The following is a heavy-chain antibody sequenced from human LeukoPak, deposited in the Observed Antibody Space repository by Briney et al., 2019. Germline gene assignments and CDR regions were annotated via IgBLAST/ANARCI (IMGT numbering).Heavy chain of an antibody. CDR1: GYTFTSYD. J-gene: IGHJ4*02. CDR2: MNPNSGNT. V-gene: IGHV1-8*01. CDR3: ARGVKGRYYGSGSYYNY. D-gene: IGHD3-10*01. Sequence: ASVKVSCKASGYTFTSYDINWVRQATGQGLEWMGWMNPNSGNTGYAQKFQGRVTMTRNTSISTAYMELSSLRSEDTAVYYCARGVKGRYYGSGSYYNYWGQGTLVTVSS.